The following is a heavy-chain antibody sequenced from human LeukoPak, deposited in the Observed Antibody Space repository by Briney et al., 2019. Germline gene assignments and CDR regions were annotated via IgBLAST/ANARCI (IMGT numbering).Heavy chain of an antibody. CDR1: GGSFSGYY. J-gene: IGHJ3*02. D-gene: IGHD2-15*01. Sequence: SETLSLTCVVYGGSFSGYYWSWIRQPPGKGLEWIGEINHSGSTNYNLSLKSRVTISVDTSKNQFSLKLSSVTAADTAVYYCAKVVDSNDAFDIWGQGAMVTVSS. V-gene: IGHV4-34*01. CDR3: AKVVDSNDAFDI. CDR2: INHSGST.